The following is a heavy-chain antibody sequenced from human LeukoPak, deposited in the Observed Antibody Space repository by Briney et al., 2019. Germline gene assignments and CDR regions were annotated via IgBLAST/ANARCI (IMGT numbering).Heavy chain of an antibody. CDR2: IYSGGST. Sequence: GGSLRLSCAASGFTVSSNYMSWVRQAPGKGLEWVSVIYSGGSTYYADSVKGRFTISRDNSKNTLYLQMNSLRAEDTAVYYCARGGSLYYYGSGSYPKYYFDYWGQGTLVTVSS. J-gene: IGHJ4*02. D-gene: IGHD3-10*01. CDR1: GFTVSSNY. CDR3: ARGGSLYYYGSGSYPKYYFDY. V-gene: IGHV3-66*01.